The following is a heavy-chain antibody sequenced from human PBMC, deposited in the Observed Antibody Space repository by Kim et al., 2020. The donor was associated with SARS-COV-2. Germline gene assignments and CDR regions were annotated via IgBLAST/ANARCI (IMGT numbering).Heavy chain of an antibody. D-gene: IGHD3-16*01. V-gene: IGHV3-33*01. CDR3: ARDMGDETNWFDP. J-gene: IGHJ5*02. Sequence: YADSVRARFTISRDNSKNTLYLQMNSLRAEDTAVYYCARDMGDETNWFDPWGQGTLVTVSS.